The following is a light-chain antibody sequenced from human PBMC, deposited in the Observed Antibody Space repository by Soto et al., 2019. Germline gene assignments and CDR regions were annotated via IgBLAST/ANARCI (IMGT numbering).Light chain of an antibody. CDR3: AAWDDSLNGPV. V-gene: IGLV1-44*01. CDR2: SNN. Sequence: QSVLTQPPSASGTPGQRVTISCSGSSSNIGSNTVNWYQQLPGTAPKLLIYSNNQRPSGVPDRCSKSGTSASLAISGLQSEDEADYYCAAWDDSLNGPVFGGGTKLTVL. CDR1: SSNIGSNT. J-gene: IGLJ2*01.